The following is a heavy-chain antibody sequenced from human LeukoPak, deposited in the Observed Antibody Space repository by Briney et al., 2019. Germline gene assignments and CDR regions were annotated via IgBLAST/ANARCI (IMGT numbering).Heavy chain of an antibody. CDR1: GGSISSGGYY. V-gene: IGHV4-31*03. D-gene: IGHD5-12*01. Sequence: SETLSPTCTVSGGSISSGGYYWSWIRQHPGKGLERIGYIYYSGSTYYNPSLKSRVTISVDTSKNQFSLKLSSVTAADTAVYYCAREGIVATITSGDYSWSIFDYWGQGTLVTVSS. CDR3: AREGIVATITSGDYSWSIFDY. CDR2: IYYSGST. J-gene: IGHJ4*02.